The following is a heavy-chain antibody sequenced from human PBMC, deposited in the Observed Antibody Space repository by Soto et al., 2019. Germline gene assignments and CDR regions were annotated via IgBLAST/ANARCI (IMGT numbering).Heavy chain of an antibody. CDR3: AREGGGYGLFDS. J-gene: IGHJ4*02. CDR1: GGSISNAAYS. D-gene: IGHD5-18*01. V-gene: IGHV4-30-2*01. Sequence: ASETLSLTCTVSGGSISNAAYSWSWIRQPPGKGLEWIGYIYPSGMPFYNPSLRSRVTISIDRSNDQFSLNLKSVTAADTAVYYCAREGGGYGLFDSWGQETLVTVSS. CDR2: IYPSGMP.